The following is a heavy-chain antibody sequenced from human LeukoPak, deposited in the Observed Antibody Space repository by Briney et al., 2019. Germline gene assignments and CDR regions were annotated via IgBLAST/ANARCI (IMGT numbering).Heavy chain of an antibody. V-gene: IGHV4-39*07. D-gene: IGHD3-10*01. CDR1: GGSISSSSYY. Sequence: PSETLSLTCTVSGGSISSSSYYWGSIRQPPGKGLEWIGSIYYSGSTYYNPSLKSRVTISVDTSKNQFSLKLSSVTAADTAVYYCARLSMVRGYYFDYWGQGTLVTVSS. J-gene: IGHJ4*02. CDR3: ARLSMVRGYYFDY. CDR2: IYYSGST.